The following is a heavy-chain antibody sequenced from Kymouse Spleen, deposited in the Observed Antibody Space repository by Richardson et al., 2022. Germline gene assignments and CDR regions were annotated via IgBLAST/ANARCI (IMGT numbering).Heavy chain of an antibody. CDR2: IWYDGSNK. D-gene: IGHD3-9*01. J-gene: IGHJ4*02. V-gene: IGHV3-33*01. CDR1: GFTFSSYG. CDR3: ARLRYFDWLLSVLL*L. Sequence: QVQLVESGGGVVQPGRSLRLSCAASGFTFSSYGMHWVRQAPGKGLEWVAVIWYDGSNKYYADSVKGRFTISRDNSKNTLYLQMNSLRAEDTAVYYCARLRYFDWLLSVLL*LLGPGNPGHRLL.